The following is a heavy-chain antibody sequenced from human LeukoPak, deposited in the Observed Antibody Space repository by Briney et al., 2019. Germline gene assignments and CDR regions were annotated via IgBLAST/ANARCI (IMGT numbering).Heavy chain of an antibody. CDR1: GFTFSSYW. V-gene: IGHV3-7*01. Sequence: GGSLRLSCAASGFTFSSYWMSWVRQAPGKGLEGVANIKQDGSEKYYVDSVKGRFTISRDNAKNSLYLQMNSLRAEDTAVYYCAREAALWFGEPGLFDYWGQGTLVTVSS. CDR3: AREAALWFGEPGLFDY. J-gene: IGHJ4*02. D-gene: IGHD3-10*01. CDR2: IKQDGSEK.